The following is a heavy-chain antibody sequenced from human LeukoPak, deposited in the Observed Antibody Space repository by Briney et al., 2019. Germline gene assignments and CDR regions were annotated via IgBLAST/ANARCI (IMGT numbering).Heavy chain of an antibody. CDR3: ARDPRNVGLAP. D-gene: IGHD2-15*01. Sequence: GGSLRLSCVASGFSLSGYWMYWVRQAPGRGLMYISRNNGDGSTTNYADVVKGRFTMSRDNVKNTLYLQMNSLRVEDTAVYYCARDPRNVGLAPWGQGTLVTVSS. V-gene: IGHV3-74*01. J-gene: IGHJ5*02. CDR1: GFSLSGYW. CDR2: NNGDGSTT.